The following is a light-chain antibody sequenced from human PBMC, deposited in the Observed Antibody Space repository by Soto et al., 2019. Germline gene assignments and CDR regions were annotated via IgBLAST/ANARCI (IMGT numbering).Light chain of an antibody. CDR3: SSYAGSHTYEV. Sequence: QSALTQPRSVSGSPGQSVTISCTGTSSDVGAYNFVSWYQQNPGKAPKLILYDVIKRPSGVPDRFSGSKSGNTASLTISGLQTEAEADYHCSSYAGSHTYEVFGVGTKVTVL. CDR2: DVI. J-gene: IGLJ3*02. CDR1: SSDVGAYNF. V-gene: IGLV2-11*01.